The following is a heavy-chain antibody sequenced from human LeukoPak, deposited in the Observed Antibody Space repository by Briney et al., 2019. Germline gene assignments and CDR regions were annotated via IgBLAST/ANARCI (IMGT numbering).Heavy chain of an antibody. D-gene: IGHD6-13*01. V-gene: IGHV4-39*01. Sequence: PSETLSLTCTVSGGSISSSSYYWGWIRQPPGKGLEWIGSIYYSGSTYYNPSLKSRVTISVDTSKNQFSLKLSSVTAADTAVYYCARHGQGEYSSSWYDCWDQGTLVTVSS. CDR3: ARHGQGEYSSSWYDC. CDR1: GGSISSSSYY. J-gene: IGHJ5*01. CDR2: IYYSGST.